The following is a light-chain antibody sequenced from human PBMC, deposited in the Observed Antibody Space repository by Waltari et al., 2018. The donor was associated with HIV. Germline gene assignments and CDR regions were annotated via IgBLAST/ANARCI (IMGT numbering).Light chain of an antibody. V-gene: IGKV3-15*01. CDR1: QSVTSN. J-gene: IGKJ1*01. CDR2: GAS. CDR3: QQYDNWPPTWT. Sequence: EIVMTQSPATLSVSPGERATLSCRASQSVTSNLAWYQQRPGQAPRLLISGASTRATDIPARFSGSGSGTEFTLTISSLQSEDFAVYYCQQYDNWPPTWTFGQETRVEIK.